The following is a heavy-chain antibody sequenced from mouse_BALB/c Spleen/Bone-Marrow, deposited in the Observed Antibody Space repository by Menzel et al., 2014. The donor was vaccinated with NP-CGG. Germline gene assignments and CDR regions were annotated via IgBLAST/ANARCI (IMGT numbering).Heavy chain of an antibody. V-gene: IGHV2-6-7*01. D-gene: IGHD2-2*01. CDR1: GFSLTGYA. CDR3: ARDGYDYAMDY. Sequence: QVQLKDSGPGLVAPSQSLSIPCTVSGFSLTGYAVNWVRQPPGKGLEWLGMIWGDGSTDYNSALKSRLSISKDNSKSQVFLKMNSLQTDDTARYYCARDGYDYAMDYWGQGTSVTVSS. J-gene: IGHJ4*01. CDR2: IWGDGST.